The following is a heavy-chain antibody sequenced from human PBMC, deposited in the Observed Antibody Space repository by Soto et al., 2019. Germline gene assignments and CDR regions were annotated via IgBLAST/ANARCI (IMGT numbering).Heavy chain of an antibody. CDR3: ARGKQWLDRYFDL. CDR1: GFTFSSSD. D-gene: IGHD6-19*01. J-gene: IGHJ2*01. Sequence: EVQLVESGGGLVQPGGSLRLSCAASGFTFSSSDMHWVRQATGKRLEWVSGIGTAGDTYYPGSVKGRFTISRENAKNSLYLQMNSLRDGDTAVYYCARGKQWLDRYFDLWGRGTLVTVSS. V-gene: IGHV3-13*01. CDR2: IGTAGDT.